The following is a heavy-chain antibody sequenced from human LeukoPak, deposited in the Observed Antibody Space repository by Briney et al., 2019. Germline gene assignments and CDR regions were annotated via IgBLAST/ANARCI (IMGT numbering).Heavy chain of an antibody. CDR2: ISSSGGTI. D-gene: IGHD3-10*02. J-gene: IGHJ6*04. Sequence: PGGSLRLSCAASGFTFSSYEMHWVRQAPGKGLEWVSYISSSGGTIYYADSVKGRFTISRDNAKNSLYLQMNSLRAEDTAVYYCAELGITMIGGVWGKGTTVTISS. V-gene: IGHV3-48*03. CDR1: GFTFSSYE. CDR3: AELGITMIGGV.